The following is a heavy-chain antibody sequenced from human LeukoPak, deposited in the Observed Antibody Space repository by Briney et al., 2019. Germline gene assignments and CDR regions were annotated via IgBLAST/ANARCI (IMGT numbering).Heavy chain of an antibody. CDR2: ISSSSSYI. V-gene: IGHV3-21*01. D-gene: IGHD6-19*01. J-gene: IGHJ4*02. CDR1: GFTFSSYS. Sequence: GGSLRLSCAASGFTFSSYSMNWVRHALGKGLEWVPSISSSSSYIYYADSVKGRFTISRDNAKNSLYLQMNSLRAEDTAVYYCARGGFEKQWLRPHYWGQGTLVTVSS. CDR3: ARGGFEKQWLRPHY.